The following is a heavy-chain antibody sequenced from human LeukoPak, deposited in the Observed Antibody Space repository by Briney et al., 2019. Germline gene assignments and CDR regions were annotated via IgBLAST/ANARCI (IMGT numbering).Heavy chain of an antibody. CDR1: GGSFSGYY. CDR2: INHNGNT. V-gene: IGHV4-34*01. CDR3: ARGPGDFWSGYSHYYYYMDV. J-gene: IGHJ6*03. D-gene: IGHD3-3*01. Sequence: SETLSPTCAVYGGSFSGYYWSWIRQSPGKGLEWIGEINHNGNTNYNPSLKSRVTISVDTSKNQFSLKVTSVTAADTAVYFCARGPGDFWSGYSHYYYYMDVWGKGTTVSVSS.